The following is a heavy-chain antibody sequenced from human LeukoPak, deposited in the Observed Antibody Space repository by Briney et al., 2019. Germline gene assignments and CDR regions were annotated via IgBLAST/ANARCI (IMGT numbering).Heavy chain of an antibody. CDR1: GFTFSDSA. V-gene: IGHV3-30*18. CDR2: ISSDGFNK. D-gene: IGHD4-17*01. J-gene: IGHJ4*02. Sequence: PGGSLRLSCAASGFTFSDSALHWVRQAPGKGLEWVAVISSDGFNKYYADSVEGRCTISRDNNNNTMYLQMSGLRVEDTAVYYCAKALSMTTVGYLQHWGQGTLVTVSS. CDR3: AKALSMTTVGYLQH.